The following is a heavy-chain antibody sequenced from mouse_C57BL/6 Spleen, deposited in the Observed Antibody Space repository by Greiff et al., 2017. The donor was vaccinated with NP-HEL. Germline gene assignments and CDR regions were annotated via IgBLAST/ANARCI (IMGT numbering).Heavy chain of an antibody. CDR2: ISDSGSYT. D-gene: IGHD1-1*01. V-gene: IGHV5-4*01. CDR3: ARDRGTTVVFDY. Sequence: EVKLMESGGGLVKPGGSLKLSCAASGFTFSSYAMSWVRQTPEKRLEWVATISDSGSYTYYPDNVKGRFTISRDNAKNNLYLQMSHLKSEDTAMYYCARDRGTTVVFDYWGQGTTLTVSS. CDR1: GFTFSSYA. J-gene: IGHJ2*01.